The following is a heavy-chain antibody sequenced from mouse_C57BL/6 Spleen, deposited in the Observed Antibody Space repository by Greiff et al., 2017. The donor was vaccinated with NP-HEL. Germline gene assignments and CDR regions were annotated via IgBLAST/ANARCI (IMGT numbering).Heavy chain of an antibody. Sequence: VQLQQPGAELVRPGSSVKLSCKASGYTFTSYWMDWVKQRPGQGLEWIGNIYPSDSETHYNQKFKDKATLTVDKSSSAAYMQLSSLTSVNSAVYYCARYDYYGSSSLDYWGQGTTLTVSS. V-gene: IGHV1-61*01. CDR3: ARYDYYGSSSLDY. J-gene: IGHJ2*01. CDR2: IYPSDSET. D-gene: IGHD1-1*01. CDR1: GYTFTSYW.